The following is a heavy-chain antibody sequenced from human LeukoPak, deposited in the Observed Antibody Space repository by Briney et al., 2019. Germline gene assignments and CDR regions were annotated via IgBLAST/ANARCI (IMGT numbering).Heavy chain of an antibody. Sequence: GSLKVSCKVSGYTLTELSMHWVRQAPGRGLEWMGGFDPDDGETIYAQKFQGGVTMTEDTSTDTAYMELSSLRSEDTAVYYCATDGQPHAPYSSTVYGMDVWGQGTTVTVS. V-gene: IGHV1-24*01. CDR1: GYTLTELS. J-gene: IGHJ6*02. D-gene: IGHD6-13*01. CDR3: ATDGQPHAPYSSTVYGMDV. CDR2: FDPDDGET.